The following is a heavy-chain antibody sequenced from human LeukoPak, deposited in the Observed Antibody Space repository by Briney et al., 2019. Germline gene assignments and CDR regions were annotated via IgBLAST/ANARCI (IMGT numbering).Heavy chain of an antibody. Sequence: SETLSLTCSVSGGSISTSSYYWGWIRQPPEKGLEWIGSIYYTGGTYYSPSLKSRVTMSVDTSKNQFSLKLSSVTAADTAVYYCARRGSYFFDYWGQGTLVTVSS. J-gene: IGHJ4*02. CDR2: IYYTGGT. V-gene: IGHV4-39*01. CDR1: GGSISTSSYY. CDR3: ARRGSYFFDY. D-gene: IGHD1-26*01.